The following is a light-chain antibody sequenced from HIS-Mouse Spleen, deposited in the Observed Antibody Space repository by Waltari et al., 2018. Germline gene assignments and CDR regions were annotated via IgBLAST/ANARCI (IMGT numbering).Light chain of an antibody. V-gene: IGLV2-14*01. CDR3: SSYTSSSTWV. CDR2: EVS. CDR1: SSDVGGYNY. Sequence: QSALTQPASVSGSPGQSITISCTGTSSDVGGYNYVSWYQQHPGKAPKLMIYEVSNRPSGFPNRFSGSKSGNTASLTISGLQAEDEADYYCSSYTSSSTWVFGGGTKLTVL. J-gene: IGLJ3*02.